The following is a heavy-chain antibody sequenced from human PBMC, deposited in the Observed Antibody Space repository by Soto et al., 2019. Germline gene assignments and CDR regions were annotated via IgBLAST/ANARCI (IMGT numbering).Heavy chain of an antibody. CDR1: GFTFSSYA. CDR3: ARDQGGTTLYYHGMDV. Sequence: QVQLEESGGGVVQPGRSLRLSCAASGFTFSSYAMHWVRQAPGQGLEWVALISYDGSNKYYADSVKGRFTISRDNSKNTLYLQMNSLRPEDTAVYHCARDQGGTTLYYHGMDVWGQGTTVTVSS. D-gene: IGHD1-7*01. CDR2: ISYDGSNK. V-gene: IGHV3-30-3*01. J-gene: IGHJ6*02.